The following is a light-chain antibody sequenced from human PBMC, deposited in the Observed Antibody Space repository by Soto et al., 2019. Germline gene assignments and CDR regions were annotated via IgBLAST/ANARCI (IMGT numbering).Light chain of an antibody. J-gene: IGLJ2*01. CDR2: EDN. V-gene: IGLV6-57*04. CDR3: QSYDSSNVV. Sequence: NFMLTQPHSVSESPGKTVTISCTRSSGSIASNYVQWYQQRPGSAPTTVIYEDNQRPSGVPDRFSGSIDSSSNSAPLTISGLKTEDEAYYYCQSYDSSNVVFGGGTQLTVL. CDR1: SGSIASNY.